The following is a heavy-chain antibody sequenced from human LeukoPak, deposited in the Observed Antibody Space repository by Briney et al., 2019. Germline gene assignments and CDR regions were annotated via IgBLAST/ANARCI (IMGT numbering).Heavy chain of an antibody. CDR1: GGSFSGYY. CDR3: ASTCSGGSCSYYFDY. J-gene: IGHJ4*02. D-gene: IGHD2-15*01. CDR2: INHSGST. V-gene: IGHV4-34*01. Sequence: LETLSLTCAVYGGSFSGYYWSWIRQPPGKGLEWIGEINHSGSTNYNPSLKSRVTISVDTSKNQFSLKLSSVTAADTAVYYCASTCSGGSCSYYFDYWGQGTLVTVSS.